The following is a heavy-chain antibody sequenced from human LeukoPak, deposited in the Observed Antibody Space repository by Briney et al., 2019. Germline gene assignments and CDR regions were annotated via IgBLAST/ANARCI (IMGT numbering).Heavy chain of an antibody. J-gene: IGHJ6*03. CDR2: IGTAGDT. D-gene: IGHD3-10*01. Sequence: GGSLRLSCAASGFTFSSYDMHWVRQATGKGLEWVSAIGTAGDTYYPGSVKGRFTISRENAKSSLYLQMNSLRAGDTAVYYCARGVRDIWLGYYYMDVWGKGTTVTVSS. CDR3: ARGVRDIWLGYYYMDV. CDR1: GFTFSSYD. V-gene: IGHV3-13*01.